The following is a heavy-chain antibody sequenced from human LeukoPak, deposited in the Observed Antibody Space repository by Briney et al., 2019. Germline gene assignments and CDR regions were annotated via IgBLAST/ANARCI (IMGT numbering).Heavy chain of an antibody. Sequence: AASVKVSCKASGGTFSSYAISWVRQAPGQGLEWMGGIIPIFGTANYAQKFQGRVTITADESTSTAYMELSSLRSEDTAVYYCARTRWELLHFDYWGQGTLVTVSS. CDR2: IIPIFGTA. CDR3: ARTRWELLHFDY. J-gene: IGHJ4*02. D-gene: IGHD1-26*01. CDR1: GGTFSSYA. V-gene: IGHV1-69*13.